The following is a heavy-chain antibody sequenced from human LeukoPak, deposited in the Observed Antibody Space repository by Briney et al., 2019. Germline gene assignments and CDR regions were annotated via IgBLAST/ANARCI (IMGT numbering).Heavy chain of an antibody. D-gene: IGHD6-19*01. J-gene: IGHJ5*02. Sequence: KASETLSLTCAVYGGSFSGYYWSWIRQPPGKGLEWIGEINHSGSTNYNPSLKSRVTISVDTSKNQFSLKLSSVTAADTAVYYCARGRKVAGPRTSWFDPWGQGTLVTVSS. CDR2: INHSGST. CDR3: ARGRKVAGPRTSWFDP. CDR1: GGSFSGYY. V-gene: IGHV4-34*01.